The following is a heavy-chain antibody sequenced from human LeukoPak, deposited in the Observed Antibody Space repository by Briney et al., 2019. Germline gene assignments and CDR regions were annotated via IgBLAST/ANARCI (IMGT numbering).Heavy chain of an antibody. V-gene: IGHV4-39*01. J-gene: IGHJ3*02. CDR2: IYYSGST. CDR3: ARATNSVNDAFDI. CDR1: GGSISSSSYY. Sequence: PSETLSHTCTVSGGSISSSSYYWGWIRHPPGKGLEWIGSIYYSGSTYYNPSLKSRVTISVDTSKNQFSLNLSSVTAADTAVYYCARATNSVNDAFDIWGQGTMVTVSS.